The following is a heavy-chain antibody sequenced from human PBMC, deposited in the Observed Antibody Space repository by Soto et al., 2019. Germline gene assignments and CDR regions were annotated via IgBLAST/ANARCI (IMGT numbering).Heavy chain of an antibody. D-gene: IGHD4-17*01. J-gene: IGHJ4*02. CDR1: GFTFSNYA. Sequence: EVQLVESGGGLVQPGGSLRLSCAASGFTFSNYAMNWVRQAPGKGLEWVSYISHKSSDIYHADSVKGRFTISRDNAKNSLYLQMNSLRDEDTAVYYCARDPYSSTTVTRMDYWGQGTLVTVSS. CDR3: ARDPYSSTTVTRMDY. V-gene: IGHV3-48*02. CDR2: ISHKSSDI.